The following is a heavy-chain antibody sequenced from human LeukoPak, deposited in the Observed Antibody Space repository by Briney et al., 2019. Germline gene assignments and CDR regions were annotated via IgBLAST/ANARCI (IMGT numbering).Heavy chain of an antibody. V-gene: IGHV4-34*01. Sequence: PSGTLSLTCAVYGGSFSGYYWSWIRQPPGKGLEWIGEINHSGSTNYNPSLKSRVTISVDTSKNQFSLKLSSVTAADTAVYYCARRRLSYYDFWSGKTGYFDYWGQGALVTVSS. CDR1: GGSFSGYY. D-gene: IGHD3-3*01. CDR2: INHSGST. CDR3: ARRRLSYYDFWSGKTGYFDY. J-gene: IGHJ4*02.